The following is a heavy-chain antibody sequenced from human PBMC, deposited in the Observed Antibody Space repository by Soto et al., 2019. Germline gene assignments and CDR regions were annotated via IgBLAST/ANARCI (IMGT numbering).Heavy chain of an antibody. V-gene: IGHV3-30*03. Sequence: PGGSLRLSCVASGITFTNLGIHWVRQAPGKGLEWVADISYNGIDKWYADSVKGRFTISRDNFRDTVYLQMNGLRPADTAVYYCARVSSGWWYFDYWGQGTLVTVSS. D-gene: IGHD6-19*01. J-gene: IGHJ4*02. CDR1: GITFTNLG. CDR3: ARVSSGWWYFDY. CDR2: ISYNGIDK.